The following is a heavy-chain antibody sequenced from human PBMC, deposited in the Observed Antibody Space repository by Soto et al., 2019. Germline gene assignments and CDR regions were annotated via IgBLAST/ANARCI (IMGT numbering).Heavy chain of an antibody. D-gene: IGHD6-13*01. V-gene: IGHV1-46*01. Sequence: ASVKVSCKASGYTFTSYYMHWVRQAPGQGLEWMGIINPSGGSTSYAQKFQGRVTMTRDTSTSTVYMELSSLRSEDTAVYYCAREGTSYSSSWLAFDPWGQGTLVTVYS. CDR1: GYTFTSYY. J-gene: IGHJ5*02. CDR2: INPSGGST. CDR3: AREGTSYSSSWLAFDP.